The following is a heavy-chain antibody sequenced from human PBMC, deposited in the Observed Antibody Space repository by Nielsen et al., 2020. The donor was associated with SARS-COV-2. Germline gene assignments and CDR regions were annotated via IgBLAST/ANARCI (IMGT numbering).Heavy chain of an antibody. D-gene: IGHD2-15*01. CDR3: ARGYHCSGGSCYFDY. Sequence: ASVKVSCKASGYTFTSYAMHWVRQAPGQRLEWMGWINAGNGSTKYSQKFQGRVTITRDTSASTAYMELSSLRSEDTAVYYCARGYHCSGGSCYFDYWGQGTLVTVSS. CDR2: INAGNGST. CDR1: GYTFTSYA. J-gene: IGHJ4*02. V-gene: IGHV1-3*01.